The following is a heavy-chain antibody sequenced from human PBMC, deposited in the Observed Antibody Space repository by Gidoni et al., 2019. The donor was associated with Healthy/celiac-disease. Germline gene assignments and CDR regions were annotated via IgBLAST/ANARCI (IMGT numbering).Heavy chain of an antibody. CDR3: ARARDDFGDYVY. CDR1: GFTFSSYS. D-gene: IGHD4-17*01. CDR2: ISSSSSYI. V-gene: IGHV3-21*01. Sequence: EVQLVESGGGLVKPGGSLRLSCAASGFTFSSYSMNWVRQAPGKGLEWVSSISSSSSYIYYADSVKGRFTISRDNAKNSLYLQMNSLRAEDTAVYYCARARDDFGDYVYWGQGTLVTVSS. J-gene: IGHJ4*02.